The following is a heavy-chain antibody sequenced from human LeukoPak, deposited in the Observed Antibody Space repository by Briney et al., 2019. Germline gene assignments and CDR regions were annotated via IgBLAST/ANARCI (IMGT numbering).Heavy chain of an antibody. D-gene: IGHD6-19*01. CDR1: GFTFSSYA. Sequence: TGGSLRLSCAASGFTFSSYAMSWVRQAPGKGLEWVSAISGSGGSTYYADSVKGRFTISRDNSKNTLYLQMNSLRAEDTAVYYCAKDIEGSSGWMGYMDVWGKGTTVTVSS. J-gene: IGHJ6*03. V-gene: IGHV3-23*01. CDR3: AKDIEGSSGWMGYMDV. CDR2: ISGSGGST.